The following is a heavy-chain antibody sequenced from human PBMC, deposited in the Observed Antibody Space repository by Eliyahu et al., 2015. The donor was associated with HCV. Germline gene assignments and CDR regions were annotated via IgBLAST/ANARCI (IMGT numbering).Heavy chain of an antibody. V-gene: IGHV3-30*18. CDR1: GFSFSEYG. CDR2: ISHSGXNX. CDR3: AKDVNRSDYYGLDV. J-gene: IGHJ6*04. D-gene: IGHD3-3*01. Sequence: QVQLVESGGGVVQPGRPLRLSCAGSGFSFSEYGIHWVRQAPGKGLEWLAVISHSGXNXYXADXMKARSTISRDNSRNMVYLQMVNLRAEDTALYHCAKDVNRSDYYGLDVWGKGTTVTVSS.